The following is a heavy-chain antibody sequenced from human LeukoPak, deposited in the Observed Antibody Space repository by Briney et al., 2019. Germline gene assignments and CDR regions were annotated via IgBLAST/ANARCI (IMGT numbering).Heavy chain of an antibody. V-gene: IGHV1-8*03. CDR3: ASGLVTTITGEYYFDY. Sequence: GASVKVSCKASGYTFTSYDINWVRQATGQGLEWMGWMNPNSGNTGYAQKFQGRVTITRNTSISTAYMELSSLRSEDTAVYYCASGLVTTITGEYYFDYWGQGTLVTVSS. CDR1: GYTFTSYD. J-gene: IGHJ4*02. D-gene: IGHD5-12*01. CDR2: MNPNSGNT.